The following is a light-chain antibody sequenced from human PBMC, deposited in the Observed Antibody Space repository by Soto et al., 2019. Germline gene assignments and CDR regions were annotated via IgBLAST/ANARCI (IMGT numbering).Light chain of an antibody. Sequence: QSVLTQPPSASGTPGQRVTISCSGSSSNIGSNSVYWYQQLPGTAPRLLIYNNNQRPSGFPDRFSGSKSGTSASLAISGLRSEDEANYYCAAWDDSLSGPVVFGGGTQLTVL. J-gene: IGLJ2*01. CDR1: SSNIGSNS. CDR3: AAWDDSLSGPVV. CDR2: NNN. V-gene: IGLV1-47*02.